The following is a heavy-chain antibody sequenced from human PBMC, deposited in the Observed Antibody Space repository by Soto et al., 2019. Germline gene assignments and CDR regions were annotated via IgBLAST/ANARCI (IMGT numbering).Heavy chain of an antibody. CDR2: INAHSGGT. D-gene: IGHD6-6*01. CDR1: GFSFTGYY. CDR3: AKDLTRQLAYWLDP. J-gene: IGHJ5*02. Sequence: SVKVSCKASGFSFTGYYIHWLRQAPGQGLEWMGWINAHSGGTEYAQKFQGRVTLTRDTSIATAYLTLTSLTSDDTALYYCAKDLTRQLAYWLDPWGQGAQVTVSS. V-gene: IGHV1-2*02.